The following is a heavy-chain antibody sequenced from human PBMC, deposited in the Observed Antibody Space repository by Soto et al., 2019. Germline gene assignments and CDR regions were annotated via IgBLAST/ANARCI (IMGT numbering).Heavy chain of an antibody. CDR1: GYTFTSYA. J-gene: IGHJ4*02. V-gene: IGHV1-3*01. Sequence: ASVKVSCKASGYTFTSYAMHWVRQAPGQRLEWMGWINAGNGNTKYSQKFQGRVTITRDTSASTAYMELSSLRSEDTAVYYCARSMIGPPISVRRGYSGHFDSRAQGTLVTVSS. D-gene: IGHD5-12*01. CDR3: ARSMIGPPISVRRGYSGHFDS. CDR2: INAGNGNT.